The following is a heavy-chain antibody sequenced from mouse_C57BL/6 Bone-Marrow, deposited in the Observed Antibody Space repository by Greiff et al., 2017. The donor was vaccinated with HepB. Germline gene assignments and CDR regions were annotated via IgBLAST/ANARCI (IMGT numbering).Heavy chain of an antibody. V-gene: IGHV14-4*01. CDR2: IDPENGDT. J-gene: IGHJ2*01. D-gene: IGHD2-3*01. CDR1: GFNIKDDY. CDR3: TTRGGYYGGDY. Sequence: VQLQQSGAELVRPGASVKLSCTASGFNIKDDYMHWVKQRPEQGLEWIGWIDPENGDTEYASKFQGKATITADTSSNTAYMQLSSLTSEDTAVYYCTTRGGYYGGDYWGQGTTLTVSS.